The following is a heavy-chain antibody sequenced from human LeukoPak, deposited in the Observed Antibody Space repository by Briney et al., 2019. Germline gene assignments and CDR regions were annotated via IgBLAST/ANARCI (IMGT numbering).Heavy chain of an antibody. Sequence: PGGSLRLSCVASGFTFSGYVMTWVRQAPGKGLEWVAVISYDGSNEDYADSVKGRLTISRDNSKNTLYLQMNSLRIEDTAVYYCAREIFNAFDIWGQGTMVTVSS. J-gene: IGHJ3*02. CDR2: ISYDGSNE. CDR3: AREIFNAFDI. V-gene: IGHV3-30-3*01. CDR1: GFTFSGYV.